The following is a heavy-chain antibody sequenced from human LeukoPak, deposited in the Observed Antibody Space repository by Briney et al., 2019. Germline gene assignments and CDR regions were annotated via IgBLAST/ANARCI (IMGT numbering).Heavy chain of an antibody. CDR2: IYSGGST. V-gene: IGHV3-66*04. D-gene: IGHD5-12*01. CDR1: GFAVSSNY. Sequence: GGSLRLSCAASGFAVSSNYMGWVRQAPGKGLEWVSVIYSGGSTYYPDSVKGRFTISRDNSKNTLYLEMNSLRAEDTAVYYCARLAVAYFDSWGQGTLVTVSS. J-gene: IGHJ4*02. CDR3: ARLAVAYFDS.